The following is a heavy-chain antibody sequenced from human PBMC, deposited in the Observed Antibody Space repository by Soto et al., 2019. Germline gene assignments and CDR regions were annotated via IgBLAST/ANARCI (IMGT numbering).Heavy chain of an antibody. Sequence: QVQLVQSGAEVKKPGASVKVSCKASGYTFISYAMPWVRQAPGQRLEWMGWINAGNGNTKYSQKFEGRVTITRDTSASTAYMELSSLRSEDTAVYYCARATYMVRGVTKYYFDYWGQGTLVTVSS. CDR2: INAGNGNT. CDR1: GYTFISYA. D-gene: IGHD3-10*01. J-gene: IGHJ4*02. V-gene: IGHV1-3*01. CDR3: ARATYMVRGVTKYYFDY.